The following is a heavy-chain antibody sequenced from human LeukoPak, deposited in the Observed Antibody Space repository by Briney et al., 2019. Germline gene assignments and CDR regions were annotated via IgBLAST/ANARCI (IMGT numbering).Heavy chain of an antibody. J-gene: IGHJ4*02. CDR3: ARLLAAPYYINF. CDR1: GYKFTDYW. CDR2: IYPRDSDT. D-gene: IGHD6-25*01. V-gene: IGHV5-51*01. Sequence: HGESLKISCKGSGYKFTDYWIAWVRQMPGQGLEWLGIIYPRDSDTRCSPSFQGQVSISVDTSIDTAYLQWSSVKASDTAMYYCARLLAAPYYINFWGQGTLVTVSS.